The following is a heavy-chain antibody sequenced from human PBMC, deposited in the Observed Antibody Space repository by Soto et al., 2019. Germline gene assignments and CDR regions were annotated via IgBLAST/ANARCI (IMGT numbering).Heavy chain of an antibody. CDR1: GYTFTLFG. CDR3: ARGGQYRYFDY. V-gene: IGHV1-18*01. J-gene: IGHJ4*02. D-gene: IGHD2-2*02. CDR2: ISPYNGDT. Sequence: QVQLVQSGAEVKKPGASVKVSCTTSGYTFTLFGITWVRQAPGQGLEWMGWISPYNGDTKYAEKIEGRVTLTTDTSTDTAYMELTSLTSDATAEYYCARGGQYRYFDYWGQGTLVTVSS.